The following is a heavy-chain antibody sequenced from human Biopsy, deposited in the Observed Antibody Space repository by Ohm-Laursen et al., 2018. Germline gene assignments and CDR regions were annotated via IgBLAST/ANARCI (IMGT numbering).Heavy chain of an antibody. J-gene: IGHJ2*01. CDR1: GGPIDSYY. Sequence: SDTLSLTCTVSGGPIDSYYWSWIRQPPGTALERFGYIYFTGRTSYNPSLKSRVTMSVNTSKKQFPLRLSSGTAADTAVYYCASADYNPDWNFDLWGRGTRVTVSS. V-gene: IGHV4-59*07. D-gene: IGHD3-16*01. CDR2: IYFTGRT. CDR3: ASADYNPDWNFDL.